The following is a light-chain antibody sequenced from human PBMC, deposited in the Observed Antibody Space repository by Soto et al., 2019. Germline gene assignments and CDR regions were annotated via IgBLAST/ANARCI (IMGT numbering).Light chain of an antibody. CDR3: SSFVHVTSYV. J-gene: IGLJ1*01. CDR1: SNDVGRFNY. CDR2: EVN. V-gene: IGLV2-8*01. Sequence: QSALTQAPSASGSPGQSVTISCAGTSNDVGRFNYVSWYQRHPGKAPKLIIYEVNKQPSGVPDRFSGSKSGHTASLTFSWFQAEDEAEYFCSSFVHVTSYVFGTGIKVAVL.